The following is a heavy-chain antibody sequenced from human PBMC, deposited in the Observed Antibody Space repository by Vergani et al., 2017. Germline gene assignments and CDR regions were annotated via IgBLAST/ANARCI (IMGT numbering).Heavy chain of an antibody. V-gene: IGHV3-48*01. CDR3: AGPQGTSAYYYGGFDY. Sequence: EVQLVESGGGLVQPGGSLRLSCAASGFTFSSHSMNWVRQAPGKGLEWVSYISSISSTIYYADSVKGRFTISRDNAKNSLYLQMNSLTAEDTAIYYCAGPQGTSAYYYGGFDYWGQGILVTVSS. J-gene: IGHJ4*02. CDR1: GFTFSSHS. CDR2: ISSISSTI. D-gene: IGHD3-22*01.